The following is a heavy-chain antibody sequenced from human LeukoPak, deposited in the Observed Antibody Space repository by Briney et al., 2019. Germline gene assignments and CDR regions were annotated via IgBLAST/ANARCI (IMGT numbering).Heavy chain of an antibody. J-gene: IGHJ5*02. CDR2: IYYRENT. V-gene: IGHV4-59*11. D-gene: IGHD6-13*01. CDR1: RGSISSHY. Sequence: SETLSLTCTGSRGSISSHYWSGIRQPPGKGREGMGYIYYRENTNHNPPLNSRVPIQVDPSQNQFSLKLTSVTPADPDLYYLSRGGDSSSWYFSVWFDPWGQGTLVTVSS. CDR3: SRGGDSSSWYFSVWFDP.